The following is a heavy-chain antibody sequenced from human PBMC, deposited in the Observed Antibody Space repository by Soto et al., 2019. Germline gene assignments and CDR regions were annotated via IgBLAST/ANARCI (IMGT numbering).Heavy chain of an antibody. Sequence: EVQLVESGGGLVKPGGSLRLSCAASGFTFSNAWMSWVRQAPGKGLEWVGRIKSKTDGGTTDYAAPVKGRFTISRDDSKNTLYLQMNSLKNEDTAVYYCTTDLLGWLGSAGAFDIWGQGTMVTVSS. CDR2: IKSKTDGGTT. CDR1: GFTFSNAW. D-gene: IGHD6-19*01. J-gene: IGHJ3*02. V-gene: IGHV3-15*01. CDR3: TTDLLGWLGSAGAFDI.